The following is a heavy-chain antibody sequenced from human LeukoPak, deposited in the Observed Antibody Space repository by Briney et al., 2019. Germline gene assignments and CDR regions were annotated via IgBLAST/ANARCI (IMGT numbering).Heavy chain of an antibody. CDR2: IYYSGST. V-gene: IGHV4-39*07. J-gene: IGHJ6*03. CDR3: ARESAAAGTKYYYYYYMDV. Sequence: SETLSLTCTVSGGSISSSSYYWGWIRQPPGKGLEWIGSIYYSGSTYYNPSLKSRVTISVDTSKNQFSLKLSSVTAADTAVYYCARESAAAGTKYYYYYYMDVWGKGTTVTVSS. CDR1: GGSISSSSYY. D-gene: IGHD6-13*01.